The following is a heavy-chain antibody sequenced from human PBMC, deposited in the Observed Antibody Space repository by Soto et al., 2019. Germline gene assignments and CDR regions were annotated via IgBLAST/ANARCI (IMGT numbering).Heavy chain of an antibody. CDR3: VKHQVSLVRGISPFDY. CDR1: GFTFNSND. V-gene: IGHV3-23*01. D-gene: IGHD3-10*01. Sequence: GGSLRLSCAVSGFTFNSNDMTWVRQAPGKGLEWVSTISSSGAFTYHADSVRGRLTISRDNSKNTVYLQMNSLRAEDTAVYYCVKHQVSLVRGISPFDYWGQGTLVTVSS. J-gene: IGHJ4*02. CDR2: ISSSGAFT.